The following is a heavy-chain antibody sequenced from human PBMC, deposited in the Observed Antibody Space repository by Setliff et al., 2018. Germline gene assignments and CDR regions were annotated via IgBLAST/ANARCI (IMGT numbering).Heavy chain of an antibody. CDR2: IYRDGNT. Sequence: KPSETLSLTCAVSGYSINSGYYWGWIRQSSGKGLEWIGSIYRDGNTYYNPSLRSRVTISVDTSKNQFSLNLSSVTAADTAVYYCARDGYGDDWNTFVDVYYYYMDVWGKGTTVTVSS. D-gene: IGHD5-18*01. CDR3: ARDGYGDDWNTFVDVYYYYMDV. J-gene: IGHJ6*03. CDR1: GYSINSGYY. V-gene: IGHV4-38-2*02.